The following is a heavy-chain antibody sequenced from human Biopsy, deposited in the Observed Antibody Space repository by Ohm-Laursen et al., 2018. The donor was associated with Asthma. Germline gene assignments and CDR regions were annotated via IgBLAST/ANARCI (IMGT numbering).Heavy chain of an antibody. V-gene: IGHV1-58*01. Sequence: ASVKVSCNASGVALSGYTFEWVRQARGLGLEWIAWIVFASGATNYAQNFQDRLTVTRDMSAGSVSMELRGLSPTDTAVYYCAAGRTSLQGESLIWGQGTLVSVSS. CDR3: AAGRTSLQGESLI. CDR2: IVFASGAT. J-gene: IGHJ4*01. D-gene: IGHD2/OR15-2a*01. CDR1: GVALSGYT.